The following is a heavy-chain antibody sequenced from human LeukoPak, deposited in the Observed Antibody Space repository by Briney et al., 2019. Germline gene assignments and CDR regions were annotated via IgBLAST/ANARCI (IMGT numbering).Heavy chain of an antibody. CDR2: ISGSGGST. V-gene: IGHV3-23*01. CDR3: AKSHGSWYYVDY. D-gene: IGHD3-10*01. CDR1: GGTFSSYA. Sequence: ASVKVSCKASGGTFSSYAMSWVRQAPGKGLEWVSGISGSGGSTYYAGSVKGRFTISRDNSKNTLYLQMNSLRAEDTAVYYCAKSHGSWYYVDYWGQGTLVTVSS. J-gene: IGHJ4*02.